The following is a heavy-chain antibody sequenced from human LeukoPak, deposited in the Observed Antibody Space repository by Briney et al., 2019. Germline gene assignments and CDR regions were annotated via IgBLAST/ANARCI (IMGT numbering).Heavy chain of an antibody. CDR2: INPSGGST. D-gene: IGHD1-1*01. Sequence: GASVKVSCKASGYTFTSYYMHWVRQAPGQGLEWMGIINPSGGSTSYAQKFQGRVTITADESTSTAYMELSSLRSEDTAVYYCARQTGPRDAFDIWGQGTMVTVSS. CDR1: GYTFTSYY. V-gene: IGHV1-46*01. J-gene: IGHJ3*02. CDR3: ARQTGPRDAFDI.